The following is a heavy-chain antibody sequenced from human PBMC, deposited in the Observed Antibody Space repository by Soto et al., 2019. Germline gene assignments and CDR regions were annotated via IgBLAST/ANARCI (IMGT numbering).Heavy chain of an antibody. CDR2: ISGSGGST. CDR3: AKDKLNSNYEYYFDS. J-gene: IGHJ4*02. V-gene: IGHV3-23*01. Sequence: PGGSLRLSCAASGFTFSSYAMSWVRQAPGKGLEWVSAISGSGGSTYYADSVKGRFTISRDNAKNSLYLQMNSLRAEDTALYFCAKDKLNSNYEYYFDSWGQGTLVTVSS. CDR1: GFTFSSYA. D-gene: IGHD4-4*01.